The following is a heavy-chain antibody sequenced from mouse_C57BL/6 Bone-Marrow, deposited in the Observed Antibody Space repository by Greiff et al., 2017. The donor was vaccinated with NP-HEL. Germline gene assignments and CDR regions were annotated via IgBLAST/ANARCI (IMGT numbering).Heavy chain of an antibody. V-gene: IGHV14-4*01. CDR2: IDPENGDT. D-gene: IGHD2-13*01. Sequence: VQLQQSGAELVRPGASVKLSCTASGFNIKDDYMHWVKQRPEQGLEWIGWIDPENGDTEYASKFQGKATITADTSSNTAYLQLSSLTSEDTAVYDWTTVGLLPEGFADWGQGTLVTVSA. CDR3: TTVGLLPEGFAD. J-gene: IGHJ3*01. CDR1: GFNIKDDY.